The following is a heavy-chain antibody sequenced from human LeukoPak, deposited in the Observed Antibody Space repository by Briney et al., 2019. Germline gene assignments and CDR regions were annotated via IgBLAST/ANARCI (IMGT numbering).Heavy chain of an antibody. D-gene: IGHD3-10*01. J-gene: IGHJ4*02. CDR1: GFTVSSNY. CDR2: ISGSGGST. V-gene: IGHV3-11*04. Sequence: PGGSLRLSCAASGFTVSSNYMSWVRQAPGKGLEWVSAISGSGGSTYYADSVKGRFTISRDNAKNSLYLQMNSLRAEDTAVYYCARSMVRGAPFHWWGQGTLVTVSS. CDR3: ARSMVRGAPFHW.